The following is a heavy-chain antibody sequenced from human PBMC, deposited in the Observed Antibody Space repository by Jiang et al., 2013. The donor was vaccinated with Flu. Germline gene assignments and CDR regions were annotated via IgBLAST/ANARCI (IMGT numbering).Heavy chain of an antibody. CDR2: ISSSSSYI. CDR1: GFTFSSYS. V-gene: IGHV3-21*01. D-gene: IGHD5-12*01. CDR3: ARVGYSGYDLGY. J-gene: IGHJ4*02. Sequence: QLVESGGGLVKPGGSLRLSCAASGFTFSSYSMNWVRQAPGKGLEWVSSISSSSSYIYYADSVKGRFTISRDNAKNSLYLQMNSLRAEDTAVYYCARVGYSGYDLGYWGQGTLVTVSS.